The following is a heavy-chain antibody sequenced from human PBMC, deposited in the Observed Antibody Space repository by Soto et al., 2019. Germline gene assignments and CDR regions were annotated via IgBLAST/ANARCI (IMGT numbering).Heavy chain of an antibody. CDR3: ARGSDGWYQARYYYRMDV. Sequence: QVQLQESGPGLVKPSETLSLTCTVSGGSVSSGSYYWSWIRQPPGKGLEWIGYIYYSGSTNYNPTLRGRVASSVDTSKITFSPKLSSLPAADTAVYYCARGSDGWYQARYYYRMDVWGRGTTVTVSS. V-gene: IGHV4-61*01. D-gene: IGHD6-19*01. CDR2: IYYSGST. J-gene: IGHJ6*02. CDR1: GGSVSSGSYY.